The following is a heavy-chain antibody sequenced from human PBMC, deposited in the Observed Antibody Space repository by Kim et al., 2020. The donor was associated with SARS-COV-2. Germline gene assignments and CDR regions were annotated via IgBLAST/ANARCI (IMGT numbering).Heavy chain of an antibody. CDR3: ARHGGSGWWDVFDI. D-gene: IGHD6-19*01. V-gene: IGHV5-10-1*01. Sequence: GASLKISCKGSGYNFPSYWISWVRQMPGKGLEWMGRIDPSDSYTNYGPSFQGHVTISVDRSISTAYLQWNSLQASDTAMYYCARHGGSGWWDVFDIWGQGTMVTVSS. J-gene: IGHJ3*02. CDR2: IDPSDSYT. CDR1: GYNFPSYW.